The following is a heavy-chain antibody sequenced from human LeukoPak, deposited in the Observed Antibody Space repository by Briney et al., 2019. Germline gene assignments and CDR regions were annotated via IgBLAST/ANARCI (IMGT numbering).Heavy chain of an antibody. Sequence: GGSLRLSCAASGFTFSYYAMTWVRQAPGKGLEYVSRIKNNGDTYYADSVKGRFTISRDNSKNTLYLQMNSLRAEDTAVYYCAKDAPAAADTVWYFDLWGRGTLVTVSS. V-gene: IGHV3-64*04. CDR3: AKDAPAAADTVWYFDL. CDR2: IKNNGDT. J-gene: IGHJ2*01. D-gene: IGHD6-13*01. CDR1: GFTFSYYA.